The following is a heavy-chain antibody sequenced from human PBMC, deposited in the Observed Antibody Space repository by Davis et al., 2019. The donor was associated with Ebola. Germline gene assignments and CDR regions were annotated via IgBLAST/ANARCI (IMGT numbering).Heavy chain of an antibody. CDR2: INDSGGT. V-gene: IGHV4-61*08. CDR3: ARDMTAGTGNGFDP. D-gene: IGHD6-13*01. CDR1: GGSISNGDYY. J-gene: IGHJ5*02. Sequence: PSETLSLTCNVSGGSISNGDYYWSWIRQPPGKGLEWIGEINDSGGTNYNPSLKSRVTISVDTSKSQCSLKLTSVTAADTAVYYCARDMTAGTGNGFDPWGQGTLVTVSS.